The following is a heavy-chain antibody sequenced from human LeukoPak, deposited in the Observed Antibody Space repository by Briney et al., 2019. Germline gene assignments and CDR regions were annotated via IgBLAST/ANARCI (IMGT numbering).Heavy chain of an antibody. V-gene: IGHV3-21*01. J-gene: IGHJ4*02. D-gene: IGHD2-8*01. Sequence: GGSLRLSCAASGFTFRSYSMNWVRQAPGKGLEWVSSISSSSSYIYYADSVKGRFTISRDNAKNTLYLQMNSLRAEDTAVYYCARDQDVVLMVHFDYWGQGTLVTVSS. CDR1: GFTFRSYS. CDR3: ARDQDVVLMVHFDY. CDR2: ISSSSSYI.